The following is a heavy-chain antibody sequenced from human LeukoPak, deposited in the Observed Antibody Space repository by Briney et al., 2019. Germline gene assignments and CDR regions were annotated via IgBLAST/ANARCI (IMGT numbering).Heavy chain of an antibody. CDR2: ISYDGSDK. Sequence: GRSLRLSCAASGFTFSTYAIHWVRQAPGKGLEWVAVISYDGSDKIYADSVKGRFTIPRDNSKNTLYLQMNSLRSEDTAVYHCARDSGYRNPLDYWGQGTLVTVSS. CDR3: ARDSGYRNPLDY. CDR1: GFTFSTYA. V-gene: IGHV3-30-3*01. J-gene: IGHJ4*02. D-gene: IGHD1-14*01.